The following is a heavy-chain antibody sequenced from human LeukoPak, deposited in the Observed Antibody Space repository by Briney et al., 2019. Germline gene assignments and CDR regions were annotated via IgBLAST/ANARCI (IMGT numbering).Heavy chain of an antibody. Sequence: PGGSLRLSCAASGFGFSSYEMNWVRQAPWKGLEWVSYISSSGSTIYYADSVKGRFTISRDNAKNSLYLQMNSLRAEDTAVYYCARAVYSGGMRGAFDIWGQGTMVTVSS. J-gene: IGHJ3*02. CDR2: ISSSGSTI. D-gene: IGHD2-15*01. V-gene: IGHV3-48*03. CDR3: ARAVYSGGMRGAFDI. CDR1: GFGFSSYE.